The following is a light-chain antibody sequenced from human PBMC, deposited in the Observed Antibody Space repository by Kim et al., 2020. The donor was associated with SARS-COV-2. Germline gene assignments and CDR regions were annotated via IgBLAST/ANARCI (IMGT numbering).Light chain of an antibody. CDR1: SGDICGYYS. CDR3: SSYTRDSTLL. V-gene: IGLV2-14*03. CDR2: DVS. J-gene: IGLJ3*02. Sequence: GQSVAISCTGTSGDICGYYSVSWYQQHPGRVPKVIIYDVSKRPSGVSDRFSGSKSGNTASLTISRLQAEDEADYYCSSYTRDSTLLFGGGTQLTVL.